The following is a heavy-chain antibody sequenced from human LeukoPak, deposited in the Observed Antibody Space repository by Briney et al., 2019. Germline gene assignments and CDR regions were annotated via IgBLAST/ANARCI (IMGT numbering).Heavy chain of an antibody. Sequence: PSETLSLTCAVYGGSFSGYYWSWIRQPPGKGLEWIGEINHSGSTNYNPSLKSRVTISVDTSKNQFSLKLSSVTAADTAVYYCARGPTTLYDSSGYLGAPFDYWGQGTLVTVSS. J-gene: IGHJ4*02. CDR3: ARGPTTLYDSSGYLGAPFDY. D-gene: IGHD3-22*01. V-gene: IGHV4-34*01. CDR1: GGSFSGYY. CDR2: INHSGST.